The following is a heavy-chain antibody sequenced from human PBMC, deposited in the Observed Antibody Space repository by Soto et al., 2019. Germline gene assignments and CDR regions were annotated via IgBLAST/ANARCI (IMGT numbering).Heavy chain of an antibody. J-gene: IGHJ4*02. CDR2: IYSGGST. CDR1: GFTVSSNY. CDR3: VKSPGMYYYDSSGYYHYDD. D-gene: IGHD3-22*01. Sequence: GGSLRLSCAASGFTVSSNYMSWVRQAPGKGLEWVSVIYSGGSTYYADSVKGRFTISRDNSKQTLYLQMISLRAEDTAVYYCVKSPGMYYYDSSGYYHYDDWGQGTLVTVSS. V-gene: IGHV3-53*01.